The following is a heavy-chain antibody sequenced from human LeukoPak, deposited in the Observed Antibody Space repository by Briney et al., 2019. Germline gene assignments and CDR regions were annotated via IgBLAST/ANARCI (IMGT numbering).Heavy chain of an antibody. D-gene: IGHD5-18*01. J-gene: IGHJ4*02. CDR2: ISGSGDST. Sequence: PGGSLRLSCAASGFTFSSCAMSWIRQAPGKGLEWVSSISGSGDSTYYADSVKGRFTISRDNPKNTLYLQMYSLRAEDTAVYYCAKARYSYGRGDFDYWGQGTLATVSS. CDR3: AKARYSYGRGDFDY. V-gene: IGHV3-23*01. CDR1: GFTFSSCA.